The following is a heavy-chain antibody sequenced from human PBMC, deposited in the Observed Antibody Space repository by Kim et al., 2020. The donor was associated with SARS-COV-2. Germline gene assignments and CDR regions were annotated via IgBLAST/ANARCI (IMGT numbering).Heavy chain of an antibody. V-gene: IGHV3-33*05. J-gene: IGHJ4*01. D-gene: IGHD2-15*01. Sequence: GGSLRLSCAASGFTFSSYGMHWVRQAPGKRLEWVAVISYDGSNKYYADSVKGRFTISRDNSKNTLYLQMNSLRAEDTAVYYCARDRFRSGGTTTPIFDY. CDR2: ISYDGSNK. CDR1: GFTFSSYG. CDR3: ARDRFRSGGTTTPIFDY.